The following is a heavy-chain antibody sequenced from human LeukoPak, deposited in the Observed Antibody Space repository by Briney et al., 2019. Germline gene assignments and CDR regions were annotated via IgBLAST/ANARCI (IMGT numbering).Heavy chain of an antibody. Sequence: PGGSLRLSCAASGFIFSSYWMSWVRQAPGKGLEWVANIKQDGSEKYYVDSVKGRFTISRDNAKNSLYLQMNSLRAEDTAVYYCARDQDYYDSSGYYLIFDYWGQGTLVTVSS. CDR2: IKQDGSEK. V-gene: IGHV3-7*01. J-gene: IGHJ4*02. CDR3: ARDQDYYDSSGYYLIFDY. CDR1: GFIFSSYW. D-gene: IGHD3-22*01.